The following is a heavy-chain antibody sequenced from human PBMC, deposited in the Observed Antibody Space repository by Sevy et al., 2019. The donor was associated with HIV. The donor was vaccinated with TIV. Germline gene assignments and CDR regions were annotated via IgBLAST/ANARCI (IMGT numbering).Heavy chain of an antibody. Sequence: GGSLRLSCAASGFTFSSYAMSWVRQAPGKGLEWVSAISGSGGSTYYADSVKGRFTISRDNSKNTLYLQMNSLRAEDTAVYYCAQDRRRPVVVPAAMVMDVWGKGTTVTVSS. J-gene: IGHJ6*03. V-gene: IGHV3-23*01. D-gene: IGHD2-2*01. CDR1: GFTFSSYA. CDR3: AQDRRRPVVVPAAMVMDV. CDR2: ISGSGGST.